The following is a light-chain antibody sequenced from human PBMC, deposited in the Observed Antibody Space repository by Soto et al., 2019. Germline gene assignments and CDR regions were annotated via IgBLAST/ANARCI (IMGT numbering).Light chain of an antibody. CDR1: QSISVW. CDR3: QQYNSYSRT. CDR2: KAS. J-gene: IGKJ1*01. Sequence: DIQMTQSPSTLSASVGDRFTVTCRASQSISVWLAWYQQKAGKAPNLLIYKASRLESGVPSRFSGSGSETEFTLTISSLQPEDFATYYCQQYNSYSRTFGQGTKVDIK. V-gene: IGKV1-5*03.